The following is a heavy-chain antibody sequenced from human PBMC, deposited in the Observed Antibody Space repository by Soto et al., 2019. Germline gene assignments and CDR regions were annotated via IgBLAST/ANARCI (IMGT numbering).Heavy chain of an antibody. CDR3: ARTNNWNHPDY. D-gene: IGHD1-20*01. Sequence: SETLSLTCTVSGGSISSYYWSWIRQPPGKGLEWIGYIYYSGSTNYNPSLKSRVTISVDTSKNQFSLKLSSVTAADTAVYYCARTNNWNHPDYWGQGTLVTVSS. CDR1: GGSISSYY. CDR2: IYYSGST. J-gene: IGHJ4*02. V-gene: IGHV4-59*01.